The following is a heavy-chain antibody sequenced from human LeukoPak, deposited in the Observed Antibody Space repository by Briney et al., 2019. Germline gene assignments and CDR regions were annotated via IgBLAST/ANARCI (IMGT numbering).Heavy chain of an antibody. V-gene: IGHV4-61*08. J-gene: IGHJ3*02. Sequence: PSETLSLTCAVSGGSISSGGYYWSWIRQPPGKGLEWIGYIYYSGSTNYNPSLKSRVTISVDTSKNQFSLKLSSVTAADTAVYYCARVVVAATDDAFDIWGQGTMVTVSS. D-gene: IGHD2-15*01. CDR1: GGSISSGGYY. CDR3: ARVVVAATDDAFDI. CDR2: IYYSGST.